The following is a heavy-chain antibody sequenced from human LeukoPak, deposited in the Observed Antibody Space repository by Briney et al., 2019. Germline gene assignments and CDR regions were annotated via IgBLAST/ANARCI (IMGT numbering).Heavy chain of an antibody. Sequence: PSETLSLTCAVYGGSFSGYYWSWIRQPPGKGLEWIGEINHSGSTNYNPSLKSRVTISVDTSKNQFSLKLSSVTAADTAVYYCARGRTYYYDSSGYSYYFDYWGQGTLVTVSS. CDR2: INHSGST. V-gene: IGHV4-34*01. D-gene: IGHD3-22*01. J-gene: IGHJ4*02. CDR3: ARGRTYYYDSSGYSYYFDY. CDR1: GGSFSGYY.